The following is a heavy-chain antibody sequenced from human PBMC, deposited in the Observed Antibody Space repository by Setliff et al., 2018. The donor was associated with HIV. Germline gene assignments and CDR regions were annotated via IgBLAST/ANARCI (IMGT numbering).Heavy chain of an antibody. D-gene: IGHD3-9*01. CDR3: AGGDILTGYYSRAFDI. CDR1: GVSISSHY. CDR2: IYYSGST. J-gene: IGHJ3*02. Sequence: PSETLSLTCTVSGVSISSHYWSWVRQPPGKGLEWIGYIYYSGSTNYDPSLKSRVTISLDTSKNQFSLKLSSVTAADTAVYYCAGGDILTGYYSRAFDIWGQGTMVTVSS. V-gene: IGHV4-59*08.